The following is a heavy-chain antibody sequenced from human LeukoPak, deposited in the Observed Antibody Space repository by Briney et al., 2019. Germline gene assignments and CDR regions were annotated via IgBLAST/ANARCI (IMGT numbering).Heavy chain of an antibody. Sequence: PGGSLRLSCAASGFTFSSYAMHWVRQAPGKGLEWVAVISYDGSNKYYADSVKGRFTISRDNFKNTLYLQMNSLRAEDTAVYYCARASGYCSGGSCYSIVGGYYFDYWSQGTLVTVSS. J-gene: IGHJ4*02. CDR2: ISYDGSNK. CDR3: ARASGYCSGGSCYSIVGGYYFDY. CDR1: GFTFSSYA. V-gene: IGHV3-30*04. D-gene: IGHD2-15*01.